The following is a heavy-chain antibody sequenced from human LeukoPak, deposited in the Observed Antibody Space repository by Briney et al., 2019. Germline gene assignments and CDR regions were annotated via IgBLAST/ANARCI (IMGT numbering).Heavy chain of an antibody. CDR1: GFTFSSYS. CDR2: ISSSSSTI. Sequence: PGGSLRLSCAASGFTFSSYSMNWVRQAPGKGLEWVSYISSSSSTIYYADSVKGRFTISRDNAKNSLYLQMNSLRAEDTAVYYCAGSGTYYDFWSGPANWFDPWGQGTLVTVSS. CDR3: AGSGTYYDFWSGPANWFDP. V-gene: IGHV3-48*01. D-gene: IGHD3-3*01. J-gene: IGHJ5*02.